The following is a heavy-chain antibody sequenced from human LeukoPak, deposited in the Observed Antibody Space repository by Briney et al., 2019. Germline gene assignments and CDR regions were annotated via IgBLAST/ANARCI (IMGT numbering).Heavy chain of an antibody. CDR2: IYTSGST. D-gene: IGHD3-22*01. V-gene: IGHV4-4*07. Sequence: SETLSLTCTVSGGSISSYYWSWIRQPAGKGLEWIGRIYTSGSTNYNPSLKSRVTMSVDTSKNQFSLKLRSVTAADTAVYYCARGVAYYYDSSGYFDYWGQGTLVTVSS. J-gene: IGHJ4*02. CDR1: GGSISSYY. CDR3: ARGVAYYYDSSGYFDY.